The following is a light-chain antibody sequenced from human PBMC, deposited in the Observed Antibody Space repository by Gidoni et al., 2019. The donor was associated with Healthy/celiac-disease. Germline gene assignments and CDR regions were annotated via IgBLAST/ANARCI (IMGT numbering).Light chain of an antibody. CDR1: QDISNY. CDR2: DAC. Sequence: ILITHSPSFLSASVGDRVTITCQASQDISNYLNWYQQKPGNAPKLLTYDACNLETGVPSRFSGSGSGTDFTFTISSLQHEDIAKYYCQQYGNLHSFGGGTKVEIK. CDR3: QQYGNLHS. J-gene: IGKJ4*01. V-gene: IGKV1-33*01.